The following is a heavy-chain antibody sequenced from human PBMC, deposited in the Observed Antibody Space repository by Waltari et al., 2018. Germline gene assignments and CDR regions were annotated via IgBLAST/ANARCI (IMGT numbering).Heavy chain of an antibody. CDR1: GGSFSGYY. Sequence: QVQLQQWGAGLLKPSETLSLTCAVYGGSFSGYYWSWIRQPPGKGLEWIGEINHSGSTNYNPSLKSRVTISVDTSKNQFSLKLSSVTAADTAVYYCARPAERFTYYYGSGSYYDYWGQGTLVTVSS. CDR3: ARPAERFTYYYGSGSYYDY. J-gene: IGHJ4*02. CDR2: INHSGST. V-gene: IGHV4-34*01. D-gene: IGHD3-10*01.